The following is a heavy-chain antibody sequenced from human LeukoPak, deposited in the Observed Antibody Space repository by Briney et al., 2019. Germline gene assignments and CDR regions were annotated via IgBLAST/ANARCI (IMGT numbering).Heavy chain of an antibody. V-gene: IGHV3-23*01. CDR1: GFTFSSYA. Sequence: GGSLRLSCAASGFTFSSYAMSWVRQAPGKGLEWVSAISGSGDITYYADSVKGRFTISRDNSKNTLYLQMNSLRAEDTAVYYCAKDVDNGDYVVYWGQGTLVTVSS. J-gene: IGHJ4*02. CDR3: AKDVDNGDYVVY. CDR2: ISGSGDIT. D-gene: IGHD4-17*01.